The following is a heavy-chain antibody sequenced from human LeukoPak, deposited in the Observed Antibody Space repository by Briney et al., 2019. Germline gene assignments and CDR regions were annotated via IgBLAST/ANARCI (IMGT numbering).Heavy chain of an antibody. D-gene: IGHD5-24*01. CDR3: ARLERWLQLNFDY. CDR2: IYYSGST. Sequence: PSETLSLTCTVSGGSISSSSYYWGWIRQPPGKGLEWIGSIYYSGSTYYNPSLKSRVIISVDTSKNQFSLKLSSVTAADTAVYYCARLERWLQLNFDYWGQGTLVTVSS. J-gene: IGHJ4*02. CDR1: GGSISSSSYY. V-gene: IGHV4-39*01.